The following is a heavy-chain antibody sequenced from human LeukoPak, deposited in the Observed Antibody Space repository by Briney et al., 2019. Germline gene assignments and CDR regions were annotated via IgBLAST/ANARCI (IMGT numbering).Heavy chain of an antibody. D-gene: IGHD3-22*01. CDR3: ARESYDSSGVYFDY. J-gene: IGHJ4*02. CDR1: GFTFSGYS. V-gene: IGHV3-21*01. CDR2: ISSSSSYI. Sequence: PGGSLRLSCAASGFTFSGYSMNWVRQAPGKGLEWVSSISSSSSYIYYADSVKGRFTISRDNAKNSLYLQMNSLRAEDTAVYYCARESYDSSGVYFDYWGQGTLVTVSS.